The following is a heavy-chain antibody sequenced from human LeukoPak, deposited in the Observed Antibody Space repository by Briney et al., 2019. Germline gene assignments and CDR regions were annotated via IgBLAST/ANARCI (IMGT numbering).Heavy chain of an antibody. V-gene: IGHV4-61*01. J-gene: IGHJ5*02. CDR1: GGSISSRSYY. D-gene: IGHD5-12*01. CDR2: IYYSGST. Sequence: SETLSLTCTVSGGSISSRSYYWSWIRQPPGKGLEWIGYIYYSGSTNYNPSLKSRVTISVDTSKNQFSLKLSSVTAADTAVYYCARAHATRNWFDPWGQGTLVTVSS. CDR3: ARAHATRNWFDP.